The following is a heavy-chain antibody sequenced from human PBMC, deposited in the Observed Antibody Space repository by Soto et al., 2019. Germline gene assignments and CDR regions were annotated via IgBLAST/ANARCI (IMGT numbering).Heavy chain of an antibody. CDR2: ISSSSSYI. Sequence: GGSLRLSCAASGFTFSSYSMNWVRQAPGKGLEWVSSISSSSSYIYYADSVKGRFTISRDNAKNSLYLQMNSLRAEDTAVYYCARDDYYDSSGYLAPIDYWGQGTLVTVSS. CDR3: ARDDYYDSSGYLAPIDY. V-gene: IGHV3-21*01. CDR1: GFTFSSYS. J-gene: IGHJ4*02. D-gene: IGHD3-22*01.